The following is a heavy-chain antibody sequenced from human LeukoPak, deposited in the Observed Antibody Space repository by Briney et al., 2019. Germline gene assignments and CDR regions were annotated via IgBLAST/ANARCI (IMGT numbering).Heavy chain of an antibody. CDR1: GGSISSYY. CDR2: ICNGGII. Sequence: SETLSLTCTVSGGSISSYYWSWIRQPAGKGLEWIGRICNGGIITYNPSLKSRVTMSIDTSNNQFSLRLRFVTAADTAVYYCARDSGTTGEVKFDPWGQGTLVTVSS. V-gene: IGHV4-4*07. CDR3: ARDSGTTGEVKFDP. J-gene: IGHJ5*02. D-gene: IGHD3-10*01.